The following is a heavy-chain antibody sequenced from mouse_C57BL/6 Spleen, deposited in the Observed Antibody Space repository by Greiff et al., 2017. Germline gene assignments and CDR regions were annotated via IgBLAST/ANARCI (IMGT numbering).Heavy chain of an antibody. CDR3: ARVSYYDYDVGFAY. CDR1: GYTFTSYW. V-gene: IGHV1-55*01. Sequence: QVQLQQPGAELVKPGASVKMSCKASGYTFTSYWITWVKQRPGQGLEWIGDIYPGSGSTNYNEKFKSKATLTVDTSSSTAYMQLSSLTSEDSAVYYCARVSYYDYDVGFAYWGQGTLVTVSA. CDR2: IYPGSGST. D-gene: IGHD2-4*01. J-gene: IGHJ3*01.